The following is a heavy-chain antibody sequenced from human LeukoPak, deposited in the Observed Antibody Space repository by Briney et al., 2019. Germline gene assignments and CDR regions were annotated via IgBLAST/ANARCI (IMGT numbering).Heavy chain of an antibody. CDR1: AFTFTTYW. CDR3: ARTSPTSHFDF. D-gene: IGHD3-16*01. J-gene: IGHJ4*02. V-gene: IGHV3-74*01. Sequence: GGSLRLSCVASAFTFTTYWMHWVRQAPVMGLGWVSRINGDGSNSNYADSVKGRFTISRDNARNTLYLQMNGLRAEDTALYYCARTSPTSHFDFWGQGTLVTVSS. CDR2: INGDGSNS.